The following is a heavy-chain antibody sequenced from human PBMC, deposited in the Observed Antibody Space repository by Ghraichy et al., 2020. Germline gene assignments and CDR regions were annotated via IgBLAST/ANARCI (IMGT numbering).Heavy chain of an antibody. V-gene: IGHV4-59*08. CDR2: IYYSGST. J-gene: IGHJ5*02. CDR3: ARRGFGDVVWFDP. D-gene: IGHD3-16*01. Sequence: SETLSLTCTVSGGSISSYYWSWIRQPPGKGLEWIGYIYYSGSTNYNPSLKSRVTISVDTSKNQFSLKLSSVTAADTAVYYCARRGFGDVVWFDPWGQGTLVTVSS. CDR1: GGSISSYY.